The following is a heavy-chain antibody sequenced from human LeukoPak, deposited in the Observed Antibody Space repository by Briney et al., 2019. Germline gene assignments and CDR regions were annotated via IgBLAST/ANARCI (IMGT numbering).Heavy chain of an antibody. CDR2: IYSGGST. D-gene: IGHD3-10*01. Sequence: GGSLRFSCAASGFTVSSNHMNWVRQAPGKGLEWVSVIYSGGSTYYTDSVKGRFTVSRHNSKNTLYLQMNSLRTEDTAVYYCARDQSSGGVDYWGQGTLVTVSS. J-gene: IGHJ4*02. CDR1: GFTVSSNH. V-gene: IGHV3-53*04. CDR3: ARDQSSGGVDY.